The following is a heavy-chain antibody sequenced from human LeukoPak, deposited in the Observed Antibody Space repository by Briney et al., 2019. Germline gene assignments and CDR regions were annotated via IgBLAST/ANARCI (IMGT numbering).Heavy chain of an antibody. CDR3: ARQIDGFGEFDYFDY. J-gene: IGHJ4*02. CDR1: GGSFSGYY. D-gene: IGHD3-10*01. V-gene: IGHV4-34*01. Sequence: PSETLSLTCAVYGGSFSGYYWSWIRQPPGKGLEWIGEINHSGSTNYNPSLKSRVTISVDTSKNQFSLKLSSVTAADTAVFYCARQIDGFGEFDYFDYWGQGTLVTVSS. CDR2: INHSGST.